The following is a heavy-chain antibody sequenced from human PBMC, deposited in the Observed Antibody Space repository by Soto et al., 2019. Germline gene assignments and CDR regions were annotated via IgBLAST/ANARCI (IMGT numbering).Heavy chain of an antibody. CDR1: GGSISSSIYY. Sequence: SETLSLTCTVSGGSISSSIYYWVWIRQPPGKVLEWIGSIYYSGSTYYNPSLKSRVTISVDTSKNQFSLKLSSVTAADTAVYYCARSSGWYSGDAFDIWGQGTMVTVSS. J-gene: IGHJ3*02. D-gene: IGHD6-19*01. V-gene: IGHV4-39*01. CDR2: IYYSGST. CDR3: ARSSGWYSGDAFDI.